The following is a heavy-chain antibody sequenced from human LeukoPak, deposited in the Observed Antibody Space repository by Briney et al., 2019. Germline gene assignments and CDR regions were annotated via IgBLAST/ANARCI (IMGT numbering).Heavy chain of an antibody. J-gene: IGHJ6*02. Sequence: ASVKVSCKASGYSFTSYGFTWVRRAPGQGLEWMGWVSAYDGSTNYAQKIRGRVTMTTDASKNTVYMEWRSLRFDDTAVYYCAGGGRDGMDVWGQGTTVTVSS. V-gene: IGHV1-18*01. CDR2: VSAYDGST. D-gene: IGHD3-10*01. CDR1: GYSFTSYG. CDR3: AGGGRDGMDV.